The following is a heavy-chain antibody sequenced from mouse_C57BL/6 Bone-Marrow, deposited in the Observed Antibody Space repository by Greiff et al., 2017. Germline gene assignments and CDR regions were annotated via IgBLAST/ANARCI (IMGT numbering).Heavy chain of an antibody. CDR3: AREDDYDEGLAY. CDR2: ISDGGSYT. CDR1: GFTFSSYA. V-gene: IGHV5-4*01. Sequence: EVKLVESGGVLVKPGGSLKLSCAASGFTFSSYAMSWVRQTPEKRLEWVATISDGGSYTYYPDNVKGRFTISRDNAKNNLYLQMSHLKSEDTAMYYCAREDDYDEGLAYWGQGTLVTVSA. J-gene: IGHJ3*01. D-gene: IGHD2-4*01.